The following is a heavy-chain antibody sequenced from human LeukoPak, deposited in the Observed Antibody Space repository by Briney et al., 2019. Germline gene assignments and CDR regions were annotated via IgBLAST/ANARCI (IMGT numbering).Heavy chain of an antibody. CDR3: ARDLGPFTYGMDV. V-gene: IGHV1-18*01. CDR2: ISAYNGNT. CDR1: GYTFTSYG. Sequence: ASVKVSCKASGYTFTSYGISWVRQAPGQGLEWMGWISAYNGNTNYAQKFQGRVTMTRDTSISTAYMELSRLRSDDTAVYYCARDLGPFTYGMDVWGQGTTVTVSS. J-gene: IGHJ6*02.